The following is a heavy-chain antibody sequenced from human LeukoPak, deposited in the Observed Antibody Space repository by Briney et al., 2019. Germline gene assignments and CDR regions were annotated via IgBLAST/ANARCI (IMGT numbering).Heavy chain of an antibody. V-gene: IGHV3-53*01. CDR3: ARVGDHFHWYLDL. J-gene: IGHJ2*01. D-gene: IGHD3-3*02. Sequence: GGSLRLSCAASGFTVGTYYMNWVRQAPGKGLEWVSILYSGGTTYYADSVKGRFIVSRDNSKNMLYLQMNALRAEDTAVYYCARVGDHFHWYLDLWGRGTVVTVSS. CDR2: LYSGGTT. CDR1: GFTVGTYY.